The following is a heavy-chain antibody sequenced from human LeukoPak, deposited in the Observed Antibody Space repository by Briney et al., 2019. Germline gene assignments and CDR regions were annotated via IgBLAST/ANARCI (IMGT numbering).Heavy chain of an antibody. Sequence: PSETLSLTCAVYGGSFSGYYWSWIRQPPGKGPEWIGEINHSGSTNYNPSLKSRVTISVDTSKNQFSLKLSSVTAADTAVYYCARGAAAGYRYWGQGTLVTVSS. CDR2: INHSGST. D-gene: IGHD6-13*01. J-gene: IGHJ1*01. V-gene: IGHV4-34*01. CDR1: GGSFSGYY. CDR3: ARGAAAGYRY.